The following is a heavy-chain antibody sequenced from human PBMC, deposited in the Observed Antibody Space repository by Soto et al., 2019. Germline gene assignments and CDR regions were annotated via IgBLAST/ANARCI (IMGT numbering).Heavy chain of an antibody. V-gene: IGHV4-59*08. CDR1: GDSIGTYN. Sequence: QVQLQASGPGLVKPSDTLSLTCTVSGDSIGTYNWGWIRQPPGKRLEWIGYIYSNGGTSYNPALKSRVTISADTSTKQFSLRLSSVTAADTAVYYCVRQGIWALHGLVDVWGQGTTVTVSS. J-gene: IGHJ6*02. CDR3: VRQGIWALHGLVDV. D-gene: IGHD1-26*01. CDR2: IYSNGGT.